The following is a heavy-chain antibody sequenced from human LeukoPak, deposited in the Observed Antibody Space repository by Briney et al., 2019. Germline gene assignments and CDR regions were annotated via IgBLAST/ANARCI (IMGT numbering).Heavy chain of an antibody. D-gene: IGHD2-15*01. CDR1: GYTFTGHY. J-gene: IGHJ4*02. V-gene: IGHV1-2*02. CDR2: INPNSGGT. CDR3: ARDQGVVVVAATFVDY. Sequence: ASVKVSCKASGYTFTGHYMHWVRQAPGQGLEWMGWINPNSGGTNYAQKFQGRVTMTRDTSISTAYMELSRLRSDDTAVYYCARDQGVVVVAATFVDYWGQGTLVTVSS.